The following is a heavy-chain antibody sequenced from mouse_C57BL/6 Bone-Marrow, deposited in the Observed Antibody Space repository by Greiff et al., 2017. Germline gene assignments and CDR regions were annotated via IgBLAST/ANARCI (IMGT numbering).Heavy chain of an antibody. CDR1: GYTFTSYW. V-gene: IGHV1-64*01. J-gene: IGHJ4*01. Sequence: QVQLKQPGAELVKPGASVKLSCKASGYTFTSYWMHWVKQRPGQGLEWIGMIHPNSGSTNYNEKFKSKATLTVYKSSSTAYMQLSSLTSEDSAVYYCARYPSYYYGSSYAMDYWGQGTSVTVSS. D-gene: IGHD1-1*01. CDR2: IHPNSGST. CDR3: ARYPSYYYGSSYAMDY.